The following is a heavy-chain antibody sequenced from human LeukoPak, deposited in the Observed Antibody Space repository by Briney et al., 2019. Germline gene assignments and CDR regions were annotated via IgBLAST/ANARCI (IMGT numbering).Heavy chain of an antibody. CDR3: ARNRAYSSSSSCDY. Sequence: SETLSLTCSVSGGSITSYYWSWFRQPPGKGLEWIGYIYYGGSTNYSPSLKGRVTILVDTSKNGLSLRLTSVTAADAGVYYCARNRAYSSSSSCDYWAREPWSLSPQ. CDR2: IYYGGST. CDR1: GGSITSYY. J-gene: IGHJ4*02. V-gene: IGHV4-59*08. D-gene: IGHD6-6*01.